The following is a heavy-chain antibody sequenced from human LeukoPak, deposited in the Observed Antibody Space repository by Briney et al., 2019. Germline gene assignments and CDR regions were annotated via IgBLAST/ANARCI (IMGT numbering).Heavy chain of an antibody. V-gene: IGHV4-31*03. Sequence: SETLSLTCTVSGGSISSGGYYWSWIRQHPGKGLEWIGYIYYSGSTYYNPSLKSRVTISVDTSKNQFSLKLSSVTAADTAVYYCARDRARGSCHFDYWGQGALVTVSS. J-gene: IGHJ4*02. CDR3: ARDRARGSCHFDY. CDR2: IYYSGST. D-gene: IGHD3-16*01. CDR1: GGSISSGGYY.